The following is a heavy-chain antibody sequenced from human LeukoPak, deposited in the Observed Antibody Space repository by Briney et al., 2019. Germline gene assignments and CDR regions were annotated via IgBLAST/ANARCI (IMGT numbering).Heavy chain of an antibody. CDR2: ISGDGGST. Sequence: GSLRLSCAVSGFISDNYVMHWVRQAPGKGLEWVSLISGDGGSTYYADSVKGRFTISRDNSRNSLYLQMNSLRTEDTALYYCVKDIGYSSSWYVDYWGQGTLVTVFS. V-gene: IGHV3-43*02. D-gene: IGHD6-13*01. J-gene: IGHJ4*02. CDR3: VKDIGYSSSWYVDY. CDR1: GFISDNYV.